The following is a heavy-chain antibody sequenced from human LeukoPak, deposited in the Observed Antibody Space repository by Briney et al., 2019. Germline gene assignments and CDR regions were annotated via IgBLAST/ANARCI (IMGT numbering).Heavy chain of an antibody. V-gene: IGHV3-53*01. D-gene: IGHD6-6*01. CDR1: GVTLSSNY. CDR3: ARGAARAGLDY. J-gene: IGHJ4*02. Sequence: PRGCLRLSSAPSGVTLSSNYMGWVRPAPGGGLKCVSVISSGSSTFYAGSVKCRVTISRDNSKNTLSLQMNSLRAEYTAVYYCARGAARAGLDYWGQGTLVTVSS. CDR2: ISSGSST.